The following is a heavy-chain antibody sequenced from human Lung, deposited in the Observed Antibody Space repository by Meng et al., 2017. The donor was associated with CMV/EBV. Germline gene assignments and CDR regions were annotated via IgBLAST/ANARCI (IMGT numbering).Heavy chain of an antibody. D-gene: IGHD3-3*01. J-gene: IGHJ6*02. Sequence: GESXKISXVASGFSFSTYAVRWVRQAPDKGLEWVAVISFDGTNKYYGDSVKGRFTVSRDNSQNTLYLQMNSLRTEDTAMYYCARGSKIYFGSEWYGPFGRHFYGLGVWGQGTXVTVSS. CDR2: ISFDGTNK. V-gene: IGHV3-30*01. CDR1: GFSFSTYA. CDR3: ARGSKIYFGSEWYGPFGRHFYGLGV.